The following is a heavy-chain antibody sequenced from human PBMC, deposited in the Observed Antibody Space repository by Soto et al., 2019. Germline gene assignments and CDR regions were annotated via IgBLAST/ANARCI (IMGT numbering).Heavy chain of an antibody. J-gene: IGHJ4*02. D-gene: IGHD1-26*01. CDR2: IYNSGTT. Sequence: SETLSLTCTVSGSSISSGGYYWSWIRQHPGKGMEWIGYIYNSGTTYYNPSLKSRVNISVDTSKNQFSLKLTSVTAADTAVYYCAKEMQSRSSSYALGSIDYWGQGTLVTVSS. CDR1: GSSISSGGYY. V-gene: IGHV4-31*03. CDR3: AKEMQSRSSSYALGSIDY.